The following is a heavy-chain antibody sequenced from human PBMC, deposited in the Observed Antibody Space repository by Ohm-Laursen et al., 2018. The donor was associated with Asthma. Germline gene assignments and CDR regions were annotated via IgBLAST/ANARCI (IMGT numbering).Heavy chain of an antibody. CDR1: GASFSTYY. CDR2: IHRTGST. D-gene: IGHD1-1*01. Sequence: ETLSLTCTLSGASFSTYYWGWIRQPPGKGLEWIGHIHRTGSTNYNPSLESRVTISIDTSTNQFSLKLSFVTAADTAVYYCARGPMHDYYFDNWGQGTLVTVSS. J-gene: IGHJ4*02. V-gene: IGHV4-4*08. CDR3: ARGPMHDYYFDN.